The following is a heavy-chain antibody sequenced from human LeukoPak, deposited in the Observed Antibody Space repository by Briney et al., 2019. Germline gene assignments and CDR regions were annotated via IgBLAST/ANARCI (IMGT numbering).Heavy chain of an antibody. D-gene: IGHD4-17*01. CDR2: VYYTGTT. V-gene: IGHV4-39*01. CDR3: ARRWTTVTTSWFDP. CDR1: GGSISGSTYY. J-gene: IGHJ5*02. Sequence: SETLSLTCTVSGGSISGSTYYWAWHRQPPGKGPEWVGSVYYTGTTYYNPSLRSRVPIAVDTSKNQFSLKLSSVTAADTAVYYCARRWTTVTTSWFDPWGQGALVTVSS.